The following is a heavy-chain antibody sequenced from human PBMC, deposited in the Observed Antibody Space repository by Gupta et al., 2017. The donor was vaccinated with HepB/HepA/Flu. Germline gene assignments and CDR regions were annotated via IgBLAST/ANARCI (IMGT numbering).Heavy chain of an antibody. J-gene: IGHJ4*02. CDR3: ARVKVTPATRITNDVDY. V-gene: IGHV4-34*01. CDR1: GGSFSGYY. Sequence: QVQLQQWGAGLLKPSETLSLTCAVYGGSFSGYYWSWISKPPGKGLEWIGEINHSGSTNYTPSLKSRVTISVDTSKNQFSLKLSSVTAADTAVYYCARVKVTPATRITNDVDYWGQGTLVTVSS. D-gene: IGHD4-23*01. CDR2: INHSGST.